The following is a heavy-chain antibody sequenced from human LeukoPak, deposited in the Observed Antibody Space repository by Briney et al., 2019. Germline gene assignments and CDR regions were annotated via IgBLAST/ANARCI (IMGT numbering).Heavy chain of an antibody. CDR3: ARGTPGYYLF. D-gene: IGHD3-9*01. J-gene: IGHJ4*02. V-gene: IGHV4-59*01. CDR1: GGSISSYY. CDR2: IYCSGST. Sequence: SETLSLTCTVSGGSISSYYWSWIRQPPGKGLEWIGYIYCSGSTNYNPSLKSRVTISVDTSKNQFSLKLSSVTAADTAVYYCARGTPGYYLFWGQGTLVTVSS.